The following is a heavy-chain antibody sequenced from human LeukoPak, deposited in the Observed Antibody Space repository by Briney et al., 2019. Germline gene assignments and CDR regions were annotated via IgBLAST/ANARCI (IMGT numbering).Heavy chain of an antibody. J-gene: IGHJ4*02. CDR1: GFTFSSYV. D-gene: IGHD3-9*01. CDR2: INPKSGAT. V-gene: IGHV1-2*02. Sequence: GGSLRLSCAASGFTFSSYVISWVRQAPGQGLEWMGWINPKSGATNYAQKFEGRVTMTRDTSISTGYMELSRLRSDDTAVYYCARTGDYFSGMYHFDSWGQGTLVTVSS. CDR3: ARTGDYFSGMYHFDS.